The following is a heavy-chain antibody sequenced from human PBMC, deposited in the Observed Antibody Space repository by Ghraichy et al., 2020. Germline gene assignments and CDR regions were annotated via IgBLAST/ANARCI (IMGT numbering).Heavy chain of an antibody. CDR1: RSNVYTSV. J-gene: IGHJ6*03. CDR3: ARGLTHEGSALWSSYYYYYYMDV. Sequence: ASVKVSCKADRSNVYTSVMIFLRVSPRQGVEWMGWINPSNGNNHRAQKFQGRVTMTTDTSTRTAYLEVRTLRSDDTAVYYCARGLTHEGSALWSSYYYYYYMDVWGKGTSVTVSS. V-gene: IGHV1-18*01. D-gene: IGHD3-10*01. CDR2: INPSNGNN.